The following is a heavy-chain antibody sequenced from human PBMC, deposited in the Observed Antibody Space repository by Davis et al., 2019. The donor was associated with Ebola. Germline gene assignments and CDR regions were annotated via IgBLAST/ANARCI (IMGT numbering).Heavy chain of an antibody. CDR1: GFTFSKYG. J-gene: IGHJ4*02. CDR2: IGPDGSKE. V-gene: IGHV3-33*01. CDR3: GRDAGYGEFDY. Sequence: GESLKISCAGSGFTFSKYGINWVRQAPDKGLEWVAGIGPDGSKEYYADSVKGRFTISRDNSKNMMRPQLNSLRADDTAVYYCGRDAGYGEFDYWGQGTLVTVSS. D-gene: IGHD5-18*01.